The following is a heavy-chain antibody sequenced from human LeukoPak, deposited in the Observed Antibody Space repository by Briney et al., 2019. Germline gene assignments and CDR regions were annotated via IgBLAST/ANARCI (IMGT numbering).Heavy chain of an antibody. CDR2: ISYDGSNK. J-gene: IGHJ4*02. V-gene: IGHV3-30*04. CDR1: GFTFSSYA. CDR3: AREDDILTGPFDY. Sequence: GGSLRLSCAASGFTFSSYAMHWVRQAPGKGLEWVAVISYDGSNKYYADSVKGRFTISRDNSKNTLYLQTNSLRAEDTAVYYCAREDDILTGPFDYWGQGTLVTVSS. D-gene: IGHD3-9*01.